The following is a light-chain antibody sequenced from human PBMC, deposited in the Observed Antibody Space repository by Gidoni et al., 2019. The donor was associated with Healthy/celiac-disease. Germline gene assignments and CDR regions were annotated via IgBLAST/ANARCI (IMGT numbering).Light chain of an antibody. V-gene: IGKV1D-8*03. CDR1: QGSSSY. Sequence: VIRITQSPSSLSASVGDRVTITCRISQGSSSYLAWYQQKPGKAPKLLIYAASSLQSGVPSRFSGSGSGTDFTLTISCLQSEDFATYYCQQCYSSPLTFGEGTKVEIK. J-gene: IGKJ4*02. CDR2: AAS. CDR3: QQCYSSPLT.